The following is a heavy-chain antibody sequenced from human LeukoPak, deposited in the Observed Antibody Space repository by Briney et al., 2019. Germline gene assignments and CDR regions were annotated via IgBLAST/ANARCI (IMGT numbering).Heavy chain of an antibody. CDR3: AKDYTRIVVVPAAGVFYGMDV. Sequence: GGSLRLSCAASGFTFSSYGMHWVRQAPGKGLEWVAVISYDGSNEYYADSVKGRFTISRDNSKNTLCLQMNSLRAEDTAVYYCAKDYTRIVVVPAAGVFYGMDVWGQGTTVTVSS. CDR2: ISYDGSNE. J-gene: IGHJ6*02. CDR1: GFTFSSYG. V-gene: IGHV3-30*18. D-gene: IGHD2-2*01.